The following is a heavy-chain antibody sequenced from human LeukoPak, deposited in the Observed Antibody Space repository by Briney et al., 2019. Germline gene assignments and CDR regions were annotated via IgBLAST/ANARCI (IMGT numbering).Heavy chain of an antibody. CDR2: IYYSGST. J-gene: IGHJ4*02. D-gene: IGHD3-3*01. V-gene: IGHV4-59*11. CDR1: GGSISSHY. Sequence: SETLSLTCTVSGGSISSHYWNWIRQPPGKGLEWIGYIYYSGSTNYNPSLKSRVTISVDTSKNQFSLKLSSVTAADTAVYYCARATDIADFWSGYLFDYWGQGTLVTVSS. CDR3: ARATDIADFWSGYLFDY.